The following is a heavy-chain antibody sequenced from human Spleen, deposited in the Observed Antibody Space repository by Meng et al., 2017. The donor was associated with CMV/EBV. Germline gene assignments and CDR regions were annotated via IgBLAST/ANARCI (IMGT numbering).Heavy chain of an antibody. J-gene: IGHJ6*02. CDR1: GYTFTTYG. V-gene: IGHV1-2*02. Sequence: ASVKVSCKASGYTFTTYGISWVRQAPGQGLQWMGWINPDSGDTSFAQKFQGRVTMTRDTSISTAYMELSRLRSDDPAVYYCARDGIRGVIFGVAMVTYGMDVWGQGTTVTVSS. D-gene: IGHD3-3*01. CDR3: ARDGIRGVIFGVAMVTYGMDV. CDR2: INPDSGDT.